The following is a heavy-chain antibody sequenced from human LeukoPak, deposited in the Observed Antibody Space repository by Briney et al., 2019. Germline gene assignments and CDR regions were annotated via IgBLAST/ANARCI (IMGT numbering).Heavy chain of an antibody. J-gene: IGHJ6*03. D-gene: IGHD3-10*01. CDR2: IYPGDSDT. Sequence: NRGESLKISCKGSGYSFTSSWIAWVRQMPGKGLEWMGVIYPGDSDTRYSPSFQGQVTISADKSINSAYLQWGSLKASDSAIYYCARRGSSHSYMDVWGKGTTVTVSS. CDR3: ARRGSSHSYMDV. V-gene: IGHV5-51*01. CDR1: GYSFTSSW.